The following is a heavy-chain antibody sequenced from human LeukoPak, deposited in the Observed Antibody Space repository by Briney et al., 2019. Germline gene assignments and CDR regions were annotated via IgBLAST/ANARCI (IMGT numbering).Heavy chain of an antibody. CDR3: ARDTSESGSFLSLSDY. V-gene: IGHV1-18*01. D-gene: IGHD1-26*01. Sequence: GASVKVSCKASGYTFTSYGISWVRQAPGQGLEWMGWISAYNGNTNYAQKLQGRVTMTTDTSTSTAYMELRSLRSDDTAVYHCARDTSESGSFLSLSDYWGQGTLVTVSS. CDR2: ISAYNGNT. J-gene: IGHJ4*02. CDR1: GYTFTSYG.